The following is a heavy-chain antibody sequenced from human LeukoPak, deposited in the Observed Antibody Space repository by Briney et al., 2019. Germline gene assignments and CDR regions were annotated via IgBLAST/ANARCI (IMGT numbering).Heavy chain of an antibody. Sequence: SQTLSLTCTVSGGSISSGSYYWSWIRQPAGKGLEWIGRIYTSGSTNYNPSLKSRVTISVDTSKNQFSLKLSSVTAADTAVYYCARAGYYYDSSGYYGGDYYYYMDVWGKGTTVTVSS. J-gene: IGHJ6*03. CDR1: GGSISSGSYY. CDR2: IYTSGST. CDR3: ARAGYYYDSSGYYGGDYYYYMDV. D-gene: IGHD3-22*01. V-gene: IGHV4-61*02.